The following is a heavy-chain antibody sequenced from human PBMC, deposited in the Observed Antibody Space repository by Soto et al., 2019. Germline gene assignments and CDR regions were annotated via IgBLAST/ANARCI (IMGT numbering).Heavy chain of an antibody. V-gene: IGHV3-72*01. CDR1: GFTFSDHY. CDR3: VRGFNSFDS. CDR2: SRNRANGYTT. J-gene: IGHJ4*02. Sequence: EVQLVESGGGLVQPGGSLRLSCAVSGFTFSDHYMDWVRQVPGKGLEWIARSRNRANGYTTVYPTSVKGRFTISRDDSKNSLFLQMNSLKTEDTALYYCVRGFNSFDSWGQGNLVTVSS.